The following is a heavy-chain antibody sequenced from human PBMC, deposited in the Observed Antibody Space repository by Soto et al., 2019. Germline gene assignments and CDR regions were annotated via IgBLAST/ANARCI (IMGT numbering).Heavy chain of an antibody. D-gene: IGHD6-19*01. CDR2: IIPILGIA. CDR1: GGTFSSYT. Sequence: QVQLVQSGAEVKKPGSSVKVSCKDSGGTFSSYTISWVRQAPGQGLKWRGRIIPILGIANYAQKFQGRVTITEDKSTRTAYMELSSVRSEDTAVYYCAVLAVAAQQFAFDIWGQGTMVTVSS. CDR3: AVLAVAAQQFAFDI. J-gene: IGHJ3*02. V-gene: IGHV1-69*02.